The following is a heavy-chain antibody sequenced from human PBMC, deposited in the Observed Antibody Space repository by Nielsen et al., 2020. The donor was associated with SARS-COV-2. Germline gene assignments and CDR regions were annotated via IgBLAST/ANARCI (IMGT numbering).Heavy chain of an antibody. V-gene: IGHV3-30*18. Sequence: GGSLRLSCAASGFTFSSYGMHWVRQAPGKGLEWVAVISYDGSNKYYADSVKGRFTISRDNSKNTLYLQMNSLRAEDTAVYYCANSGSGSYFDYWGQGTLVTVSS. D-gene: IGHD3-10*01. CDR3: ANSGSGSYFDY. CDR1: GFTFSSYG. J-gene: IGHJ4*02. CDR2: ISYDGSNK.